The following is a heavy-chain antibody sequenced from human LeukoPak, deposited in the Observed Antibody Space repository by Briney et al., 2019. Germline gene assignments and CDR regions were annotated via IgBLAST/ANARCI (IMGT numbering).Heavy chain of an antibody. CDR2: MNPNSGNT. V-gene: IGHV1-8*03. CDR1: GYTFTSYD. Sequence: ASVKVSCKASGYTFTSYDIYWVRHATGQGLEWMGWMNPNSGNTGYAQKFQGRVTITRNTSISTAFMELSSLRCADTAVYYCARVAGGSGWYQVEYFDYRGQGTLVTVSS. D-gene: IGHD6-19*01. J-gene: IGHJ4*02. CDR3: ARVAGGSGWYQVEYFDY.